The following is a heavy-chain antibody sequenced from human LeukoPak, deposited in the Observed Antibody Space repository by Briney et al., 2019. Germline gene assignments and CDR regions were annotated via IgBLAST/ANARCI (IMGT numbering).Heavy chain of an antibody. Sequence: VASVKVSCKASGYTFTSYDINWVRQATGQGLEWMGWMNPNSGNTGYAQKFQGRVTITRNTSISTAYMELSSLRSEDTAVYYCASGIVGATHLDAFDIWGQGTMVTVSS. D-gene: IGHD1-26*01. V-gene: IGHV1-8*03. CDR3: ASGIVGATHLDAFDI. CDR2: MNPNSGNT. J-gene: IGHJ3*02. CDR1: GYTFTSYD.